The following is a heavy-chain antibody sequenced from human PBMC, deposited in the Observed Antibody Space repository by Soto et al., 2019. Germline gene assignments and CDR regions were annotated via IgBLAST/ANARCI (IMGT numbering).Heavy chain of an antibody. J-gene: IGHJ6*02. D-gene: IGHD2-2*01. CDR3: ARDLVSCSSTSCYEAYYYYGMDV. V-gene: IGHV3-74*01. Sequence: GGSLRLSCAASGFTFSSYWMHWVRQAPGKGLVWVSRINSDGSSTSYADSVKGRFTISRDNAKNTLYLQMNSLRAEDTAVYYCARDLVSCSSTSCYEAYYYYGMDVWGQGTTVTVSS. CDR2: INSDGSST. CDR1: GFTFSSYW.